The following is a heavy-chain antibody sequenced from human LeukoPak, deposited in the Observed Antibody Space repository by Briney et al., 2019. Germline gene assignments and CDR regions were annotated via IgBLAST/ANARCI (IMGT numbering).Heavy chain of an antibody. CDR1: GYNFTSYW. CDR3: ANSVAVAGTALDY. CDR2: FYPYGAET. D-gene: IGHD6-19*01. J-gene: IGHJ4*02. Sequence: SLKISCKASGYNFTSYWIGWVRQMPGKGLEWMGIFYPYGAETRYSPSLKGQVTISADKSTSDAYLQWTSLKAPDTAMYYCANSVAVAGTALDYWGQGTLVTVSS. V-gene: IGHV5-51*01.